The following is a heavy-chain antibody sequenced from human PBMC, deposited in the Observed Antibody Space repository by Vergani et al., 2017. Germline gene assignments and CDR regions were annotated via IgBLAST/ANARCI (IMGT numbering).Heavy chain of an antibody. J-gene: IGHJ6*03. CDR2: ISSSGSTI. CDR1: GFTFSDHY. D-gene: IGHD6-19*01. Sequence: QVHLVESGGGLVKPGGSLRLSCVASGFTFSDHYMSWVRQAPGKGLEWVSYISSSGSTIYYADSVKGRFTISRDNAKNSLYLQMNSLRAEDTAVYYCARLAVAGYYKDVWGKATSVTVSS. CDR3: ARLAVAGYYKDV. V-gene: IGHV3-11*01.